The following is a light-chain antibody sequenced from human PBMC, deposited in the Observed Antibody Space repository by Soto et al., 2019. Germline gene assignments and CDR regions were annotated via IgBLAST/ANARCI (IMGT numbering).Light chain of an antibody. CDR1: SSNIGNNY. V-gene: IGLV1-51*01. CDR2: DDN. CDR3: GTWDSRLSVGV. J-gene: IGLJ2*01. Sequence: QSVLTQPPSVSAAPGQKVTISCSGSSSNIGNNYVSWYQQFPGTAPKLLICDDNKRPSGIPDRFSGSKSGTSATLGITGLQTGDEADYFCGTWDSRLSVGVFGGGTKVTVL.